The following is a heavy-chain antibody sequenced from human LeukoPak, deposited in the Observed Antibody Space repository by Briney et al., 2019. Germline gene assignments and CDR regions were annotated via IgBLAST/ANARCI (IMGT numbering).Heavy chain of an antibody. Sequence: PGGSLRLSCAASGFTFSSYSMNWVRQAPGKGLEWVPSISSSSSYVYYADSVKGRFTISRDNAKNSLFLQMNSLRAEDTAVYYCARDTGRLVRYDAFDIWGQGTMVTVSS. CDR1: GFTFSSYS. CDR2: ISSSSSYV. V-gene: IGHV3-21*01. D-gene: IGHD6-6*01. CDR3: ARDTGRLVRYDAFDI. J-gene: IGHJ3*02.